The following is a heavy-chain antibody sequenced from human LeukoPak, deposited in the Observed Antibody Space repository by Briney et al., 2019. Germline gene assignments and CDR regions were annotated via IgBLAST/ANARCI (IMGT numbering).Heavy chain of an antibody. V-gene: IGHV4-59*08. D-gene: IGHD3-22*01. Sequence: SETLSLTCTVSSGSISSYYWSWIRQPPGKGLEWIGYIYYSGSTNYNPSLKSRVTISVDTSKNQFSLKLSSVTAADTAVYYCARAGVVVIKFFDYWGQGTLVTVSS. CDR3: ARAGVVVIKFFDY. J-gene: IGHJ4*02. CDR2: IYYSGST. CDR1: SGSISSYY.